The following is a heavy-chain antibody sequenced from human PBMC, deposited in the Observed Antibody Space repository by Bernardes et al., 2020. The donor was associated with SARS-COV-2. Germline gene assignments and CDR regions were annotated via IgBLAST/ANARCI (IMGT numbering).Heavy chain of an antibody. D-gene: IGHD5-12*01. J-gene: IGHJ4*02. CDR1: GFIFSSYG. CDR3: ARASYTGYDY. Sequence: RGSLRLSCAASGFIFSSYGMNWVRQAPGKGPEWVSYISSSSSDIYYRDSVKGRFTTFRDNAGNSLYLQMNSLRDDDTAVYYCARASYTGYDYWGQGTMVTVSS. CDR2: ISSSSSDI. V-gene: IGHV3-48*02.